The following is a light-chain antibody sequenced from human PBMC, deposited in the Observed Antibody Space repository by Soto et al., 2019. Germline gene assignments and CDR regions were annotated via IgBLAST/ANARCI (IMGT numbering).Light chain of an antibody. CDR2: GAS. CDR1: QSVSSN. CDR3: QQYNNWPPLT. J-gene: IGKJ4*01. Sequence: EIVMTQSPATLSVSPGERATLSCRASQSVSSNLAWYQQKPGQAPRLLIYGASTRATGIPARFIGSGSGTEFTLTISSLQSEDFAVYSCQQYNNWPPLTFGGGTKVAIK. V-gene: IGKV3-15*01.